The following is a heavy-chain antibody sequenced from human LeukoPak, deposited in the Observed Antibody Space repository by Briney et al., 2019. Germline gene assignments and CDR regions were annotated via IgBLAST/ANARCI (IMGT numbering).Heavy chain of an antibody. CDR2: IRFEGSNK. CDR3: PTPSRLRYGSGSPDY. V-gene: IGHV3-30*02. Sequence: GRCLSLSWVVSALTLSNFGMQWDRQPQSKGREWEAFIRFEGSNKFYAGCVKGRFAISRDNSKTTLFLQMSGLTADDTAVYYCPTPSRLRYGSGSPDYWGQGTLVTVSS. D-gene: IGHD3-10*01. J-gene: IGHJ4*02. CDR1: ALTLSNFG.